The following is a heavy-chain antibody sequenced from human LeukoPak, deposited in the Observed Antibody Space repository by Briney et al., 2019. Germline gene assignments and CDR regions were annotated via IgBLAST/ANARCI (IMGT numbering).Heavy chain of an antibody. D-gene: IGHD6-13*01. Sequence: SETLSLTCTVSGGSISSSSCYWGWIRQPPGKGLEWIGSIYYSGSTYYNPSLKSRVAISVDTSKNQFSLKLSSVTAADTAVYYCARDSVNIATAGTDPWGQGTLVTVSS. V-gene: IGHV4-39*07. CDR3: ARDSVNIATAGTDP. CDR1: GGSISSSSCY. CDR2: IYYSGST. J-gene: IGHJ5*02.